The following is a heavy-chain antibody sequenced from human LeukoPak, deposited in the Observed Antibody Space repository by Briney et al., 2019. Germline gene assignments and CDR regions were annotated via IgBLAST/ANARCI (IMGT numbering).Heavy chain of an antibody. CDR1: GGSFSGYY. V-gene: IGHV4-34*01. D-gene: IGHD6-6*01. CDR3: ARGDEYSSSFGDY. CDR2: INHSGST. J-gene: IGHJ4*02. Sequence: ASETLSLTCAVYGGSFSGYYWSWIRQPPGKGLEWIGEINHSGSTNYNPSLKSRVTISVDTSKNQFSLKLSSVTAADTAVCYCARGDEYSSSFGDYWGQGTLVTVSS.